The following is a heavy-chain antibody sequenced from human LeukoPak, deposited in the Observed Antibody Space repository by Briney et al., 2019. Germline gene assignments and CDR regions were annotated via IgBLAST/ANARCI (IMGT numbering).Heavy chain of an antibody. D-gene: IGHD3-10*01. V-gene: IGHV4-59*12. Sequence: SETLSLTCTVSGGSIITYYWSWIRQPPGKGLESIGCIYCTGATSYSPSLKSRVTISVDTSKNQFSLTLTSVTAADTAVYYCAREILVPGANLVNWFDSWGQGFLVTVSS. CDR2: IYCTGAT. J-gene: IGHJ5*01. CDR3: AREILVPGANLVNWFDS. CDR1: GGSIITYY.